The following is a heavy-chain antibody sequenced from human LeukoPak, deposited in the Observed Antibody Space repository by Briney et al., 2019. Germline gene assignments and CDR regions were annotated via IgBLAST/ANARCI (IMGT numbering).Heavy chain of an antibody. J-gene: IGHJ4*02. Sequence: GGSLRLSCAASGFTFSSYAMSWVRQAPGKGLEWVAVISYDGSNKYYADSVKGRFTISRDNSKNTLYLQMNSLRAEDTAVYYCAREPYDILTGYVFDYWGQGTLVTVSS. D-gene: IGHD3-9*01. CDR2: ISYDGSNK. V-gene: IGHV3-30-3*01. CDR1: GFTFSSYA. CDR3: AREPYDILTGYVFDY.